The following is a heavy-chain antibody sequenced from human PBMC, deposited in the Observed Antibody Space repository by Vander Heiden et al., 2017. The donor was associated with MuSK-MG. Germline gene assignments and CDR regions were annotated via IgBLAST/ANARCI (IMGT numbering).Heavy chain of an antibody. CDR2: ISYDGSDK. Sequence: LTCAASGFSFHNYGMHWVRQAPGKGLDWVAVISYDGSDKHYADSVKGRFTISRDNPKNTLYLQMNSLRADDTAVYYCARGPGFIVVGGTFDFWGQGTQVTVSS. V-gene: IGHV3-30*03. CDR1: GFSFHNYG. J-gene: IGHJ4*02. CDR3: ARGPGFIVVGGTFDF. D-gene: IGHD6-19*01.